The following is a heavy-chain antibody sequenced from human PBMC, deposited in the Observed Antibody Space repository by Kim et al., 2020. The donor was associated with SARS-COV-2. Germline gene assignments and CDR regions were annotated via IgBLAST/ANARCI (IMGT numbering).Heavy chain of an antibody. D-gene: IGHD2-2*01. Sequence: SETLSLTCTVSGGSISTSSYYWGWIRQPPGKGLEWIGNIYYSGNTYYTASLKSRVTISVDTSKNQFSLRLRSVTAADTAVYYCARSRRYCTDTSCPGETDYWGRRTLFTVSS. CDR3: ARSRRYCTDTSCPGETDY. J-gene: IGHJ4*02. CDR1: GGSISTSSYY. V-gene: IGHV4-39*01. CDR2: IYYSGNT.